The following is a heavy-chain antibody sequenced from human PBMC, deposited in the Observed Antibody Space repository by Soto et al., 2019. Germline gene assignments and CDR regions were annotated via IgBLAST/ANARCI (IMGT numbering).Heavy chain of an antibody. CDR3: ARRWGRTFDF. V-gene: IGHV4-59*08. D-gene: IGHD7-27*01. CDR2: IYYSGST. CDR1: GGSISSYY. Sequence: SETLSLTCTVSGGSISSYYWSWIRQPPGKGLEWIGYIYYSGSTNYNPSLKSRVTISVDTSKNQFSLKLSSVAAADTAVYYCARRWGRTFDFWGQGTLVTVSS. J-gene: IGHJ4*02.